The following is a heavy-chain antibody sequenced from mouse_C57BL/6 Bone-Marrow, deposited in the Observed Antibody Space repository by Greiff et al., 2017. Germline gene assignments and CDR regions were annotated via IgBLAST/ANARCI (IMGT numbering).Heavy chain of an antibody. D-gene: IGHD1-1*01. CDR1: GYTFTSYG. CDR2: IYPRSGNT. J-gene: IGHJ3*01. CDR3: ATLREAY. V-gene: IGHV1-81*01. Sequence: LVESGAELARPGASVKLSCKASGYTFTSYGISWVKQRTGQGLEWIGEIYPRSGNTYYNEKFKGKATLTADKASSTAYMELRSLTSEDSAVYFCATLREAYWGQGTLVTVSA.